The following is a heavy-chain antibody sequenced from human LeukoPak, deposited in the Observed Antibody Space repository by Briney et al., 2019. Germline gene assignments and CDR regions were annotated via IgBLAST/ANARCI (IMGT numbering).Heavy chain of an antibody. J-gene: IGHJ4*02. CDR3: ARDPRGFIAVDL. V-gene: IGHV3-23*01. CDR1: GFTFSSNA. Sequence: PGGSLRLSCAATGFTFSSNAMSWVRQAPGKGLEWVSAISGSGGRTYYADSVKGRFTISRDNSKNTLYLQMNSLSAEDTAVYYCARDPRGFIAVDLWGQGTLVTVPS. D-gene: IGHD6-19*01. CDR2: ISGSGGRT.